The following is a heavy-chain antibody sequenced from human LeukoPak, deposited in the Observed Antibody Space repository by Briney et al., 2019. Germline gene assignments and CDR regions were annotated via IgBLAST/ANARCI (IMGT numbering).Heavy chain of an antibody. CDR2: IYTSGST. CDR3: ARDSPKGYSSGWYDY. Sequence: PSETLSLACTVSGGSISSYYWSWIRQPAGKGLEWIGRIYTSGSTNYNPSLKSRVTMSVDTSKNQFSLKLSSVTAADTAVYYCARDSPKGYSSGWYDYWGQGTLVTVSS. D-gene: IGHD6-19*01. V-gene: IGHV4-4*07. J-gene: IGHJ4*02. CDR1: GGSISSYY.